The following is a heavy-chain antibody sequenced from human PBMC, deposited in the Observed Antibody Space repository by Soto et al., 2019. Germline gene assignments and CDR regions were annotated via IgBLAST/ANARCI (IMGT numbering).Heavy chain of an antibody. V-gene: IGHV1-18*04. J-gene: IGHJ4*02. D-gene: IGHD5-12*01. CDR3: ARLVLEWLPTSGFDY. CDR2: ITAENGNT. CDR1: GYSFTSYG. Sequence: QIQLVQSGAEVKKPGASVKVSCKASGYSFTSYGITWVRQAPGQGPEWLGWITAENGNTNYAQKFQGRSTMTTDTSTNTAIMELRGLRSDDTAVYYCARLVLEWLPTSGFDYWGQGTLVTVSS.